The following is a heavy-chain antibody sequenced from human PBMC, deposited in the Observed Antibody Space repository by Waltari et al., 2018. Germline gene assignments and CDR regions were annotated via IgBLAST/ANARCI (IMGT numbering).Heavy chain of an antibody. D-gene: IGHD2-15*01. V-gene: IGHV3-30*04. J-gene: IGHJ4*02. Sequence: QVHLVESGGGVVQPGRSLRLSCAASGFNFNSYAMNWVRRAPGQGVEWVAVISYDGYDQYYADSVKGRFTISRDNSKSSLYLQMNDLRGDETAVYYCVRADRGYCSGGHCWLDYWGQGTLITVSS. CDR3: VRADRGYCSGGHCWLDY. CDR1: GFNFNSYA. CDR2: ISYDGYDQ.